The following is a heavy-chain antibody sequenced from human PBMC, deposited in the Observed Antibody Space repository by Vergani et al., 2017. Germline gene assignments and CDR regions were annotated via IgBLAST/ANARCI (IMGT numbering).Heavy chain of an antibody. V-gene: IGHV3-9*01. Sequence: EVQLVESGGGLVKPGRSLRLSCAASGFTFDDYAMHWVRQAPGKGLEWVSGISWNSGSIGYADSVKGRFTISRDNAKNSLYLQMNSLRAEDTALYYCAKDKRGGQQYYFDYWGQGTLVTVSS. CDR1: GFTFDDYA. CDR3: AKDKRGGQQYYFDY. CDR2: ISWNSGSI. J-gene: IGHJ4*02. D-gene: IGHD6-13*01.